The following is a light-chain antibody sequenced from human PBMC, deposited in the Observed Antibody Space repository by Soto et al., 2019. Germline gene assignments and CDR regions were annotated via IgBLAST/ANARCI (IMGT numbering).Light chain of an antibody. CDR3: QQYGSSIT. CDR1: QSVNNN. Sequence: EIVMTQSPVTLSVSSGERATLSCTASQSVNNNVAWYQQKPGHTPRLLIHGASSRATGIPDRFSGSGSGTDFTLTISRLEPEDFAVYYCQQYGSSITFGQGTRLEIK. CDR2: GAS. J-gene: IGKJ5*01. V-gene: IGKV3-20*01.